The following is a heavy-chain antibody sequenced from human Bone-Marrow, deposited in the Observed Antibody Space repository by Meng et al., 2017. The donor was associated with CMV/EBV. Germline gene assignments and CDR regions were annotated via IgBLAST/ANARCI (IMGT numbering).Heavy chain of an antibody. Sequence: GGSLRLSCAASGFTFSNYDMAWVRQAPGKGLEWVSAISRSAINTYYRDSVKGRFTISRDNSRKMLYLQMNNLRVEDTALYYCAQGVDNWGRGTRVHGAS. CDR2: ISRSAINT. CDR1: GFTFSNYD. J-gene: IGHJ4*02. V-gene: IGHV3-23*01. CDR3: AQGVDN. D-gene: IGHD3-16*01.